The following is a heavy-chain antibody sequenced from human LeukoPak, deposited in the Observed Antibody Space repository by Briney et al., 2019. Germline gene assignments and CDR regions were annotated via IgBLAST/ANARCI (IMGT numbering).Heavy chain of an antibody. CDR2: INPNDGDT. V-gene: IGHV1-2*02. CDR1: GYTSTDYY. D-gene: IGHD2-2*01. CDR3: ARANFLYCSSSTCLFDY. J-gene: IGHJ4*02. Sequence: PSVKVSCKASGYTSTDYYMPWVRQAPRQGFEWMGSINPNDGDTNYAQKFQGRVTMTRDTSISTAHMEVSRLRSDDTAVYYCARANFLYCSSSTCLFDYWGQGTLVTVSS.